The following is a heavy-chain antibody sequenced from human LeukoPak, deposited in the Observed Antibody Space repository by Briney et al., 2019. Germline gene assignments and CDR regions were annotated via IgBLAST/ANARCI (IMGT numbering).Heavy chain of an antibody. CDR1: GGSISTSSYY. V-gene: IGHV4-39*07. CDR2: IYYSGNN. CDR3: ASLDAYNKFFED. J-gene: IGHJ4*01. Sequence: SETLSLTCSVSGGSISTSSYYWGWIRQPPGKGLEWIGAIYYSGNNFYNPSLESRVTISVDTSKNQFSLKMISVTAADTSVYYCASLDAYNKFFEDWGQGTLVTVSS. D-gene: IGHD5-24*01.